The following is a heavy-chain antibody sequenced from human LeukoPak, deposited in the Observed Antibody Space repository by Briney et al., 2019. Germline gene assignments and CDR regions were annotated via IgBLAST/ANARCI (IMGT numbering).Heavy chain of an antibody. CDR1: GYTFTDYY. CDR2: TNPNTGGT. D-gene: IGHD4/OR15-4a*01. Sequence: GASVKVSCKASGYTFTDYYMHWVRQAPGQGLEWMGWTNPNTGGTNYVQKFQGRVTMTRDTSISTAYMELSRLRSDDTAVYYCAKAGDYGPDLPNDYWGQGTLVTVSS. V-gene: IGHV1-2*02. CDR3: AKAGDYGPDLPNDY. J-gene: IGHJ4*02.